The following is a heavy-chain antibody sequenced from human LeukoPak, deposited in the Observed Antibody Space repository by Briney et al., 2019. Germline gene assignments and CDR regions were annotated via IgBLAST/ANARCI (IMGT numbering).Heavy chain of an antibody. Sequence: PGGSLRLSCAASGFTFSSYGMSWVRQAPGKGLEWVGFIRSKAYGGTTEYAASVKGRFTISRDDSKTIAYLQMNSLKTEDTAVYYCTGSFGELTFFDQWGQGTLVTVSS. D-gene: IGHD3-10*01. CDR3: TGSFGELTFFDQ. J-gene: IGHJ4*02. CDR1: GFTFSSYG. CDR2: IRSKAYGGTT. V-gene: IGHV3-49*04.